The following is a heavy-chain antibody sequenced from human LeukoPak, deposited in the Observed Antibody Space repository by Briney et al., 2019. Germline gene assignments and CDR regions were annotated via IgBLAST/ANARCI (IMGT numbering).Heavy chain of an antibody. V-gene: IGHV4-31*03. CDR3: ARLVYGNGWQIDY. D-gene: IGHD2-8*01. CDR1: GGSISSGDSY. Sequence: SETPSLTCTVSGGSISSGDSYWTWICQHPGKGLEWMGCIYYSGTTYDSPSLKSRLTVSVDTSKNQFFLDLTSVTAADTAVYYCARLVYGNGWQIDYWGRGTLVTVSS. CDR2: IYYSGTT. J-gene: IGHJ4*02.